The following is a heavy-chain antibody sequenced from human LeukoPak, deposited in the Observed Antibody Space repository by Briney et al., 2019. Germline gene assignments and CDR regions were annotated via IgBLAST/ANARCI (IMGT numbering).Heavy chain of an antibody. CDR3: AKDLGAYFDWLSNWFDP. V-gene: IGHV3-9*01. CDR2: ISWNSGSI. CDR1: GFTFDDYA. J-gene: IGHJ5*02. D-gene: IGHD3-9*01. Sequence: GGSLRLSCAASGFTFDDYAMHWVRQAPGKGLEWVSGISWNSGSIGYADSVKGRFTISRDNAKNSLYLQMNSLRAEDTALYYCAKDLGAYFDWLSNWFDPWGQGTLVTVSS.